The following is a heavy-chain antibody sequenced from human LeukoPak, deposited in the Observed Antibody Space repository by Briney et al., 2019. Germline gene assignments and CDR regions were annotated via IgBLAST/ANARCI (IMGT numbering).Heavy chain of an antibody. CDR2: ISSSSYI. Sequence: GGSLRLSCAASGFTFDDYSMNWVRQAPGKGLEWVSSISSSSYIYYADSVKGRFTISRDNAKNSLYLQMNSLRAEDTAVYYCARDSLEWLRLDYWGQGTLVTVSS. J-gene: IGHJ4*02. CDR3: ARDSLEWLRLDY. V-gene: IGHV3-21*01. D-gene: IGHD3-3*01. CDR1: GFTFDDYS.